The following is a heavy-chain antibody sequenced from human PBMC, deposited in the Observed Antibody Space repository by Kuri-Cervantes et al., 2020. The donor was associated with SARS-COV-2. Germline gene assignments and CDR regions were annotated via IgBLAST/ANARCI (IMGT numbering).Heavy chain of an antibody. D-gene: IGHD3-16*01. CDR3: APRGEGSGFDY. V-gene: IGHV3-48*03. CDR2: ISSSGSTI. CDR1: GFTFSSYE. J-gene: IGHJ4*02. Sequence: GASLRLSCAASGFTFSSYEMNWVRQAPGKGLEWVSYISSSGSTIYYADSVKGRFTISRDNAKNSLYLQMNSLRAEDTAVYYCAPRGEGSGFDYWGQGTLVTVSS.